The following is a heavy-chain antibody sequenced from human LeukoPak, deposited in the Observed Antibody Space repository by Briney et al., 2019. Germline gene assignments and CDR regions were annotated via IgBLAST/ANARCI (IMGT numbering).Heavy chain of an antibody. D-gene: IGHD6-13*01. CDR3: ARDARSSWYQVTNWFDP. J-gene: IGHJ5*02. V-gene: IGHV4-4*07. CDR1: GGSISSTRYY. CDR2: IYTSGST. Sequence: PSETLSLTCTVSGGSISSTRYYWSWIRQPAGKGLEWIGRIYTSGSTNYNPSLKSRVTMSVDTSKNQFSLKLSSVTAADTAVYYCARDARSSWYQVTNWFDPWGQGTLVTVSS.